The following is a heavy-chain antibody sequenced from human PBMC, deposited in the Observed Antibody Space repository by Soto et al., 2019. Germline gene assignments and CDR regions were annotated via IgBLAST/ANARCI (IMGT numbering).Heavy chain of an antibody. Sequence: GGSLRLSCAASGLTFINAWMDWVRQAPGKGLEWVGRIKSKKDGGATEYSATVKDRFTISRDDSKDSLYLQMNSLKTEDTAVYYCTTDAQWGIWGQGTMVTVSS. D-gene: IGHD2-8*01. CDR3: TTDAQWGI. CDR1: GLTFINAW. V-gene: IGHV3-15*07. J-gene: IGHJ3*02. CDR2: IKSKKDGGAT.